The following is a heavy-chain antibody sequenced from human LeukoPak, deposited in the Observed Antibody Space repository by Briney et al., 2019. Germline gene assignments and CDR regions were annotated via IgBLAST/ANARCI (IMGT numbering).Heavy chain of an antibody. CDR1: GFAFTSYA. Sequence: PGGSLRLSCAASGFAFTSYAMNWVRQAPGKGLEWVSSISRGGDSTYYADSVKGRFTISRDNSKNTVFLQMNSLRAEDTAVYYCAKDRSSGWNLGPTGLDYWGQGTLVTVSS. CDR3: AKDRSSGWNLGPTGLDY. D-gene: IGHD6-19*01. CDR2: ISRGGDST. J-gene: IGHJ4*02. V-gene: IGHV3-23*01.